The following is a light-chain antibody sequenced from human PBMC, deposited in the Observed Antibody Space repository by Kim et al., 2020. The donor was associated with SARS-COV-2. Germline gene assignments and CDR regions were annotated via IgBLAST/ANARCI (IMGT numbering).Light chain of an antibody. CDR2: DAS. Sequence: SASVGERRHITCRASESFSACLAWYQQKPGNAPKLLIYDASSVNRGVPSMFSGSISGTEFTLPISSRQPDDFATYHCKQYNSYTYTFGQGTKLEI. CDR1: ESFSAC. J-gene: IGKJ2*01. CDR3: KQYNSYTYT. V-gene: IGKV1-5*01.